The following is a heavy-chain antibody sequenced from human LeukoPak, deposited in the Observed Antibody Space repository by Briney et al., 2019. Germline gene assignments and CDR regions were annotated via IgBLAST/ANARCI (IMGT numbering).Heavy chain of an antibody. CDR3: AKDHGYSSGCSDY. CDR2: IRYDGSNK. D-gene: IGHD6-19*01. V-gene: IGHV3-30*02. CDR1: GFTFSSYG. Sequence: GGSLRLSCAASGFTFSSYGMHWVRQAPGKGMEWVAFIRYDGSNKYYADSVKGRFTISRYNSKNTLYLQMNSLRAEDTAVYYCAKDHGYSSGCSDYWGQGTLVTVSS. J-gene: IGHJ4*02.